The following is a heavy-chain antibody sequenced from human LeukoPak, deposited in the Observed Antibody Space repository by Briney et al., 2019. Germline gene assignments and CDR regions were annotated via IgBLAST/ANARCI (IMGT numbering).Heavy chain of an antibody. V-gene: IGHV4-59*08. CDR3: ARRMATVTDAFDI. CDR1: GDSLTSHF. Sequence: SETLSLTCNVSGDSLTSHFWSWIRQTPGKGLEWIGYVFHGGTTNYSPSLKSRVIISLDTSKKQFYLRLASVTAADTALYYCARRMATVTDAFDIWGRGTMVSVSS. J-gene: IGHJ3*02. CDR2: VFHGGTT. D-gene: IGHD5-24*01.